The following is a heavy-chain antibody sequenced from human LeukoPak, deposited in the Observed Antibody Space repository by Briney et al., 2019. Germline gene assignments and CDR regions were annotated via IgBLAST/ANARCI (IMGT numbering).Heavy chain of an antibody. J-gene: IGHJ3*02. D-gene: IGHD3-16*02. CDR1: GGSISSGSYY. Sequence: PSETLSLTCTVSGGSISSGSYYWSWIRQPAGRGLEWIGRIYTSGSTNYNPSLKSRVTISVDTSKNQFSLKLSSVTAADTAVYYCARCRWERDYVWGSYRLPGPAFDIWGQGTMVTVSS. CDR2: IYTSGST. CDR3: ARCRWERDYVWGSYRLPGPAFDI. V-gene: IGHV4-61*02.